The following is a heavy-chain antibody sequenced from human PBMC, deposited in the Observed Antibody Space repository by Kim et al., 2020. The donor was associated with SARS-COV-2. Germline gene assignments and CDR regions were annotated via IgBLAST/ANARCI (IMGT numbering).Heavy chain of an antibody. V-gene: IGHV4-34*01. Sequence: SETLSLTCAVYGGSFSGYYWSWIRQPPGKGLEWIGEINHSGSTNYNPSLKSRVTISVDTSENQFSLKLSSVTAADTAVYYCARALRGAYFDYWGQGTLVT. J-gene: IGHJ4*02. CDR2: INHSGST. CDR3: ARALRGAYFDY. CDR1: GGSFSGYY. D-gene: IGHD5-12*01.